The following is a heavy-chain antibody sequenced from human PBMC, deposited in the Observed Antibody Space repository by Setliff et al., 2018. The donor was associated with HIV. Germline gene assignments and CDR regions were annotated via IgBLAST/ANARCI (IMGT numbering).Heavy chain of an antibody. Sequence: PGESLKISCAASGFTFSHAWMSWVRQAPGKGLEWVAHIKSKSDGGTTNYAAPVEGRFAISRDDSKNTVYLQMNNLKTEDTAVYYCATKGRDVYTLEAPGWGQGTLVTVSS. J-gene: IGHJ4*02. D-gene: IGHD2-15*01. CDR3: ATKGRDVYTLEAPG. V-gene: IGHV3-15*01. CDR1: GFTFSHAW. CDR2: IKSKSDGGTT.